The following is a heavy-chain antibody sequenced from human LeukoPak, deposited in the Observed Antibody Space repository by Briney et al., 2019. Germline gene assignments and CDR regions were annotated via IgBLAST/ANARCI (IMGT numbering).Heavy chain of an antibody. J-gene: IGHJ5*02. CDR1: GGSISSSSYY. D-gene: IGHD6-13*01. V-gene: IGHV4-39*01. CDR2: IYYSGST. CDR3: ARHVRLAAAGSYNWFDP. Sequence: SETLSLTYTVSGGSISSSSYYWGWIRQPPGKGLEWIGSIYYSGSTYYNPSLKSRVTTSVDTSKNQFSLKLRSVTAADTAVYYCARHVRLAAAGSYNWFDPWGQGTLVTVSS.